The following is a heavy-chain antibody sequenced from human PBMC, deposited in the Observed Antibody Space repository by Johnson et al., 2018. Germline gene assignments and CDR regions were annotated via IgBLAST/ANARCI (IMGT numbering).Heavy chain of an antibody. J-gene: IGHJ3*02. CDR1: GGSISSSSHY. D-gene: IGHD3/OR15-3a*01. V-gene: IGHV4-39*07. CDR2: IYYSGST. CDR3: ARDRGLLITHEAFQI. Sequence: QVQLQESGPGLVKPSETLSLTCIVSGGSISSSSHYWRWIRQPPGKGLEWIGSIYYSGSTYYNPSLKSRVSISLDPSKNQFSLNLTSGTAADTAVYYCARDRGLLITHEAFQIWGQGTMVTVSS.